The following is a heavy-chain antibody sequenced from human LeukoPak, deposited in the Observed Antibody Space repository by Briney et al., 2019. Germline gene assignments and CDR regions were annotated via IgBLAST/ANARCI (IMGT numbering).Heavy chain of an antibody. V-gene: IGHV3-48*03. D-gene: IGHD3-22*01. J-gene: IGHJ3*02. CDR2: ISNSGSTI. Sequence: GGSLRLSCAASGFTFSRYEMNWVRQAPGKGLEWVSYISNSGSTIYNADSVNGRSTISRDNAKKSLYLQMNSLRAEDTALYYCARITEVAYDSSGAFDIWGQGTMVTVSS. CDR1: GFTFSRYE. CDR3: ARITEVAYDSSGAFDI.